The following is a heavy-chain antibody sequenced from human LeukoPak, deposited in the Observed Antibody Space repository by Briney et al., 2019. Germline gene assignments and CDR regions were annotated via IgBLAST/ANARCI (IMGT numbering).Heavy chain of an antibody. J-gene: IGHJ4*02. CDR3: ARAVAGRLDY. CDR1: GDSVSSNSVA. D-gene: IGHD6-19*01. V-gene: IGHV6-1*01. Sequence: SQTLSLTCGISGDSVSSNSVAWAWIRQSPSRGLEWLGRTYYRSKWYDDYAVSVKSRITINADTSKNQFSLQLNSVTPEDTAVYYCARAVAGRLDYWGQGTLVTVSS. CDR2: TYYRSKWYD.